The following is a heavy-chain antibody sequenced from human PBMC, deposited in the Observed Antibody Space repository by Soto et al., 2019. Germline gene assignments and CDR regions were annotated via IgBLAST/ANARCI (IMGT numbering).Heavy chain of an antibody. CDR1: GFTFSSYS. D-gene: IGHD5-18*01. V-gene: IGHV3-21*01. CDR3: ARDIRKTAMVTTVGY. Sequence: GGSLRLSCAASGFTFSSYSMNWVRQAPGKGLEWVSSISSSSSYIYYADSVKGRFTISRDNAKNSLYLQMNSLRAEDTAVYYCARDIRKTAMVTTVGYWGQGTLVTVSS. J-gene: IGHJ4*02. CDR2: ISSSSSYI.